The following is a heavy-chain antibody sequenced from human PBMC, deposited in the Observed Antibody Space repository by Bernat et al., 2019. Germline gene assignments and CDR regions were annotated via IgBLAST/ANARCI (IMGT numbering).Heavy chain of an antibody. J-gene: IGHJ6*02. CDR1: GFSLSTSGMC. CDR2: IDWDDDK. D-gene: IGHD3-10*01. Sequence: QVTLRESGPALVKPTQTLTLTCTFSGFSLSTSGMCVSWIRQPPGKALEWLALIDWDDDKYCSTSLKTRLTISKDTSKNQVGLTMTNMDPVDKATYYCARITMVRGDFYGMDVWGQGTTVTVSS. V-gene: IGHV2-70*01. CDR3: ARITMVRGDFYGMDV.